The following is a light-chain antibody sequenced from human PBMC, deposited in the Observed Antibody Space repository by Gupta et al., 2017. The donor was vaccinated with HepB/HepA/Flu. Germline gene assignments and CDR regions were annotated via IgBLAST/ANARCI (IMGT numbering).Light chain of an antibody. CDR1: QDISNS. J-gene: IGKJ1*01. CDR3: QKENSAPWT. Sequence: DMEMTQSPSSLSASVGDRVTITCRARQDISNSLAWYQQEPGKVPKLLIYAASTLQSGVPSRFSGSGSGTDFTPTISSLQPEDAATYYCQKENSAPWTFGQGTKVEIK. CDR2: AAS. V-gene: IGKV1-27*01.